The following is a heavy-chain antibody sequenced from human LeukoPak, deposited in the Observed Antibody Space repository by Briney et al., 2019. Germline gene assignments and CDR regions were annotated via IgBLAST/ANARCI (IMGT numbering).Heavy chain of an antibody. CDR3: ASQVYCSSTSCYAPTSSDYYYYYYMDV. CDR1: GYTFTSYY. J-gene: IGHJ6*03. D-gene: IGHD2-2*01. CDR2: IIPIFGTP. Sequence: ASVKVSCKASGYTFTSYYMHWVRQAPGQGLEWMEWIIPIFGTPNYAQKFQGRVTITADESTSTAYMELSSLRSEDTAVYYCASQVYCSSTSCYAPTSSDYYYYYYMDVWGKGTAVTISS. V-gene: IGHV1-69*13.